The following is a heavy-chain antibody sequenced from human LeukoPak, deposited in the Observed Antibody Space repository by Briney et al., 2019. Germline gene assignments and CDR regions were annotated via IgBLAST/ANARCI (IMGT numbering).Heavy chain of an antibody. CDR1: GFTFNRYW. Sequence: PGGSLRLSCAASGFTFNRYWMSWVRQAPGKGLEWVANIKEDGGDQSCLDSVKGRFIISRDNSKNSVYLQMNSLRADDTAVYYCARAGVATTGDWYFDLWGRGTLVTVSS. CDR3: ARAGVATTGDWYFDL. D-gene: IGHD5-12*01. J-gene: IGHJ2*01. V-gene: IGHV3-7*02. CDR2: IKEDGGDQ.